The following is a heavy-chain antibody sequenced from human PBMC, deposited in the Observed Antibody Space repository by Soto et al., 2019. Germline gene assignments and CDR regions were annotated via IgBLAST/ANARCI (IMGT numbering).Heavy chain of an antibody. J-gene: IGHJ6*03. D-gene: IGHD2-21*01. CDR3: AKSLLFVDHGYMDV. V-gene: IGHV1-69*02. CDR2: IIPIQGKA. CDR1: GGSFTSYS. Sequence: ALVKVSCKASGGSFTSYSFAWVRQAPGQGLEWMGRIIPIQGKANYALKFQDRVTITADRSTRTVYMELTSLRPEDTAVYFCAKSLLFVDHGYMDVWGKGTTVTVSS.